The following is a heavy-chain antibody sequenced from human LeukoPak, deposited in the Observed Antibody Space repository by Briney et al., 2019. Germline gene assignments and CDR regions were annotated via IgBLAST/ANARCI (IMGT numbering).Heavy chain of an antibody. CDR3: ARDLTTSSTAYFHH. V-gene: IGHV3-21*01. CDR1: GFTFSSYS. Sequence: PGGSLRLSCTASGFTFSSYSMNWVRQAPGKGLEWVSSISSSSRYMYYADSVKGRFTISRDNGKSSLYLQMNSLRAEDTAVYYCARDLTTSSTAYFHHWGQGTLVTVSS. D-gene: IGHD6-6*01. CDR2: ISSSSRYM. J-gene: IGHJ1*01.